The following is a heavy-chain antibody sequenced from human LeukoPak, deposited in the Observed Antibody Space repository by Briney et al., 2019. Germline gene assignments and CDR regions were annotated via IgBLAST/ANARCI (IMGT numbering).Heavy chain of an antibody. CDR1: GGSISSSNYY. Sequence: SETLSLTCSVSGGSISSSNYYWGWIRQPPGKGLEWIESISYSGSTYYNPSLKSRVTISVDTSKNQFSLKLNSVTAADTAVYYRARAKGEIFTSSSFYFDYWGQGILVSVSS. CDR3: ARAKGEIFTSSSFYFDY. CDR2: ISYSGST. J-gene: IGHJ4*02. D-gene: IGHD6-13*01. V-gene: IGHV4-39*01.